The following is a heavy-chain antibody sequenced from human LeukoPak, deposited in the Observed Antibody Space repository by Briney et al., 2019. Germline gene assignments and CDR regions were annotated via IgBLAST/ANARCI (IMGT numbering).Heavy chain of an antibody. CDR3: AREYQWAFDI. CDR2: IKSKTDGGTT. CDR1: GFTFINAW. J-gene: IGHJ3*02. V-gene: IGHV3-15*01. Sequence: GGSLRLSCAASGFTFINAWMNWVRQAPGKGLEWVGRIKSKTDGGTTDYAAPVKGRFTISRDDSKNTLYLQMNSLRAEDTAVYYCAREYQWAFDIWGQGTMVTVSS. D-gene: IGHD2-8*01.